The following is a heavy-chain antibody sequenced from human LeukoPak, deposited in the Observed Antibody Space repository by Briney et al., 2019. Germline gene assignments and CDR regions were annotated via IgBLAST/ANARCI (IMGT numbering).Heavy chain of an antibody. CDR1: GFTFSSYG. CDR2: ISGSGGST. D-gene: IGHD6-13*01. Sequence: GGTLRLSCAASGFTFSSYGMSWVRQAPGKGLEWVSAISGSGGSTYYADSVKGRFTISRDNAKNSLYLQMNSLRAEDTAVYYCARGRAAAGFDYWGQGTLVTVSS. J-gene: IGHJ4*02. CDR3: ARGRAAAGFDY. V-gene: IGHV3-23*01.